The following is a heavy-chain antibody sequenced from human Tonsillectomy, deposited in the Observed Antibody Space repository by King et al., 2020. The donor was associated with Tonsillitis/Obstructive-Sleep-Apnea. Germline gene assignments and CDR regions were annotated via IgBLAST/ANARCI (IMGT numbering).Heavy chain of an antibody. J-gene: IGHJ3*02. CDR1: GGSISSGSHY. CDR2: IYYSGGT. V-gene: IGHV4-31*03. D-gene: IGHD3-10*01. CDR3: ARDRELDAFDI. Sequence: VQLQESGPGLVKPSQTLSLTCTVSGGSISSGSHYWSWIRQHPGKGLEWIGYIYYSGGTHYNPSLKSRVTISVDTSKNQFSLKLISLTAADTAVYYCARDRELDAFDIWGQGTMVTVSS.